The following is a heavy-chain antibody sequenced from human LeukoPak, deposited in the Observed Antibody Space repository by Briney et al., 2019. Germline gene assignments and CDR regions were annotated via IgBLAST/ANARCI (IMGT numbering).Heavy chain of an antibody. CDR3: ARDGMRYFDWLLPYGIRYYFDY. V-gene: IGHV1-69*04. CDR1: GGTFSSYA. J-gene: IGHJ4*02. CDR2: IIPILGIA. Sequence: SVKVPCKASGGTFSSYAISWVRQAPGQGLEWMGRIIPILGIANYAQKFQGRVTITADKSTSTAYMELGSLRSEDTAVYYCARDGMRYFDWLLPYGIRYYFDYWGQGTLVTVSS. D-gene: IGHD3-9*01.